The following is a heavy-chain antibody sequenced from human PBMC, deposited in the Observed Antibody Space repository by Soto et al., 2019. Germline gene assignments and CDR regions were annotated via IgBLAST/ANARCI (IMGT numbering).Heavy chain of an antibody. CDR1: GGSISSYY. Sequence: PSETLSLTCTVSGGSISSYYWSWIRQPPGKGLEWIGYIYYSGSTNYNPSLKSRVTISVYTSKNQFSLKLSSVTAADTAVYYCARDGSDYGDYGMDVWGQGTTVTVSS. V-gene: IGHV4-59*01. CDR2: IYYSGST. D-gene: IGHD4-17*01. CDR3: ARDGSDYGDYGMDV. J-gene: IGHJ6*02.